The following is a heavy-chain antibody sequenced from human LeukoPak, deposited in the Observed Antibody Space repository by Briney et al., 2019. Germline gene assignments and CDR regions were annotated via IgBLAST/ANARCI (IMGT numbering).Heavy chain of an antibody. D-gene: IGHD5-18*01. CDR2: ISSYGSPI. CDR3: ARERGDTAFDY. CDR1: GFTFSSHY. Sequence: GGSLGLSCATSGFTFSSHYMNWVRQAPGKGLEWVSSISSYGSPIYYADSVKGRFTISRDNAKKSLYLQMNSLRAEDTAVYYCARERGDTAFDYWGQGTLVSVSS. J-gene: IGHJ4*02. V-gene: IGHV3-21*01.